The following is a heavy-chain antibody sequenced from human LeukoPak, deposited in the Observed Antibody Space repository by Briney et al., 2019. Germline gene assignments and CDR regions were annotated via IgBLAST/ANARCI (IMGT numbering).Heavy chain of an antibody. V-gene: IGHV5-51*01. CDR1: GYRFISSC. D-gene: IGHD4-23*01. CDR2: IYPGDSHT. CDR3: ARREATVVTLDAFDI. Sequence: GEPLKISCLGSGYRFISSCIGGVRRMPGKGLEWMGIIYPGDSHTRYSPSFQSQVTISADKSSSPAYLQSSSLKASDTAMYYCARREATVVTLDAFDIWGQGTMVTVSS. J-gene: IGHJ3*02.